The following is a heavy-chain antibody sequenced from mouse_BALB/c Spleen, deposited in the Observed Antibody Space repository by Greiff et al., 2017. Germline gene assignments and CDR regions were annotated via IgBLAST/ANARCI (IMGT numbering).Heavy chain of an antibody. CDR1: GFTFSSFG. D-gene: IGHD1-1*01. J-gene: IGHJ4*01. CDR2: ISSGSSTI. Sequence: EVKLMESGGGLVQPGGSRKLSCAASGFTFSSFGMHWVRQAPEKGLEWVAYISSGSSTIYYADTVKGRFTISRDNPKNTLFLQMTSLRSEDTAMYYCARGYYGISAMDYWGQGTSVTVSS. V-gene: IGHV5-17*02. CDR3: ARGYYGISAMDY.